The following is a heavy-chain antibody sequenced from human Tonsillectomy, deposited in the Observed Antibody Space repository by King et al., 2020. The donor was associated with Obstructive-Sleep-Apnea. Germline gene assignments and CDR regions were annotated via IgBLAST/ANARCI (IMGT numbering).Heavy chain of an antibody. CDR1: GFSLSASGMG. CDR2: IYWNDDK. CDR3: ARLDYSSWINWFDP. V-gene: IGHV2-5*01. Sequence: ITLKESGPTLVKPTQTLTLTCTFSGFSLSASGMGVGWIRQPPGNALEWLALIYWNDDKRYSPSLKSRLTITKDTSKNQVVLTMTNMDPLDTATYFCARLDYSSWINWFDPWGQGTLVTVSS. D-gene: IGHD6-13*01. J-gene: IGHJ5*02.